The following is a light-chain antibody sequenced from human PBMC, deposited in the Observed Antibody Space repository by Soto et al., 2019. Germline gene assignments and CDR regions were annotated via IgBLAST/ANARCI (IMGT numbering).Light chain of an antibody. Sequence: VMTQSPATLSVSPGETAILSCKTSQRVDSLLAWYQQKPGQAPRLLIYRASTTTTGIPARFSGSGSGPEFTLTINILQSEYCADYYCQQYNNWPITFGQGTRLEIK. CDR3: QQYNNWPIT. J-gene: IGKJ5*01. CDR2: RAS. V-gene: IGKV3-15*01. CDR1: QRVDSL.